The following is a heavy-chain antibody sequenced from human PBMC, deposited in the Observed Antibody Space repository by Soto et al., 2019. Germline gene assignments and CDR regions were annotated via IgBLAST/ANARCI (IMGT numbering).Heavy chain of an antibody. CDR2: INGDGSST. D-gene: IGHD6-13*01. V-gene: IGHV3-74*01. CDR3: AREGRSSWSYYYYYMDV. CDR1: GFTFSSYW. Sequence: GGSLRLSCAASGFTFSSYWMHWVRQAPGKGLVWVSRINGDGSSTSYADSVKGRFTISRDNAKNTLYLQMNSLRAEDTAVYYCAREGRSSWSYYYYYMDVWGKGTTFTVSS. J-gene: IGHJ6*03.